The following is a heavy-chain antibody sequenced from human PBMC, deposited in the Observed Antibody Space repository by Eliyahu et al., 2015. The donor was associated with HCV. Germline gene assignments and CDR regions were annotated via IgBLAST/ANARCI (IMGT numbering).Heavy chain of an antibody. CDR3: VRANDQDFDY. J-gene: IGHJ4*01. CDR1: GYTFTDYY. V-gene: IGHV1-46*04. D-gene: IGHD1-1*01. CDR2: FNPSGWYA. Sequence: QVQLVQSGAEVKKPGASVKVSCKASGYTFTDYYMHWVRQAPGQGLEWMGIFNPSGWYATYTQKLQGRVTMTTDTSTSTVHMELSRLRSEDTAVYYCVRANDQDFDYWGQGTPVTVSS.